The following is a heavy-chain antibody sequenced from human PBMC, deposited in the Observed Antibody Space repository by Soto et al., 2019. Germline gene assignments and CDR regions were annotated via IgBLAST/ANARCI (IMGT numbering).Heavy chain of an antibody. J-gene: IGHJ4*02. Sequence: QVQLQESGPGLVKPSETLSLTCAVSGDSISSPHWWSWYRQSPGKGLELIGEIFASGSSNYNPSLDGRVTISLDTSKNQFSLKLTSLTAADAAIYYCAREGFDHRPDYWGQGIPVSVSS. CDR2: IFASGSS. CDR1: GDSISSPHW. V-gene: IGHV4-4*02. CDR3: AREGFDHRPDY.